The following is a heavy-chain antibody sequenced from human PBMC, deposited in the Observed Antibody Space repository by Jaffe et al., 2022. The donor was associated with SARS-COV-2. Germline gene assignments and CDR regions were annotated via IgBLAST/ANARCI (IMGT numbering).Heavy chain of an antibody. CDR1: GFTFSSYA. D-gene: IGHD2-2*02. CDR3: ANLAGYWVEVPTAIPRFDP. CDR2: ISGSGGSP. J-gene: IGHJ5*02. V-gene: IGHV3-23*01. Sequence: EVQLLESGGGLVQPGGTLRLSCAASGFTFSSYAMTWVRQAPGKGLEWVSAISGSGGSPYYADSVKGRFTISRDNSKNTLYLQMNSLRAEDTAVYYCANLAGYWVEVPTAIPRFDPWGQGTLVTVSS.